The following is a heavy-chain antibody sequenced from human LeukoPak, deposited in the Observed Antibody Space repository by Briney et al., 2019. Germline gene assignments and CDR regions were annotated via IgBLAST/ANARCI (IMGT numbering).Heavy chain of an antibody. D-gene: IGHD1-26*01. Sequence: PGGSLRLSCAASGFTFSSYSMNWVRQAPGKGLEWVSSISSSSGYIYYADSVKGRFTISRDNSKNTLYLQMNSLRAEDTAVYYCARGDATWELLDYWGQGTLVTVSS. CDR2: ISSSSGYI. J-gene: IGHJ4*02. CDR1: GFTFSSYS. V-gene: IGHV3-21*01. CDR3: ARGDATWELLDY.